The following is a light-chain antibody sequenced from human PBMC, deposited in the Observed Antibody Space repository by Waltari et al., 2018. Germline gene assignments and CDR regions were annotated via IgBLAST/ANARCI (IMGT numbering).Light chain of an antibody. Sequence: EIVLTQSPRTLSLSPGGRATLSCRARQSLWRYLAWYQQKPDQAPRLLISGASSRATGISDKFSGSGSGTDFTLTISRLEPEDFAVYYCQNHGRLPATFGQGTKVEIK. V-gene: IGKV3-20*01. CDR2: GAS. J-gene: IGKJ1*01. CDR3: QNHGRLPAT. CDR1: QSLWRY.